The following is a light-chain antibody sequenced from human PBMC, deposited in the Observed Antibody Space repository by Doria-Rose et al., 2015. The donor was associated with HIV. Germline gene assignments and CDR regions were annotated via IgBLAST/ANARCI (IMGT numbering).Light chain of an antibody. Sequence: QSVLTQPASVSGSPGQSITISCTGTSSDVGGYKYVSWYQQHPGKAPKLMIYEVNNRPSGASNRFSGSKSGNMASLTISGLQAEDEADYYCSSYTRGSTLVVFGTGTKVTVL. J-gene: IGLJ1*01. V-gene: IGLV2-14*01. CDR2: EVN. CDR3: SSYTRGSTLVV. CDR1: SSDVGGYKY.